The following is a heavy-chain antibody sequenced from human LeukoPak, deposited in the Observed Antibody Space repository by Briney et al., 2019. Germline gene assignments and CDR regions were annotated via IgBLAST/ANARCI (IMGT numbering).Heavy chain of an antibody. D-gene: IGHD3-22*01. CDR1: GGSFSGYY. CDR3: ARGFGSSGLDY. J-gene: IGHJ4*02. CDR2: INHSGST. V-gene: IGHV4-34*01. Sequence: SETLSLTCAVYGGSFSGYYWSWIRQPPGKGLEWIGEINHSGSTNYNPSLKSRVTISVDTPKNQFSLKLSSVTAADTAVYYCARGFGSSGLDYWGQGTLVTVSS.